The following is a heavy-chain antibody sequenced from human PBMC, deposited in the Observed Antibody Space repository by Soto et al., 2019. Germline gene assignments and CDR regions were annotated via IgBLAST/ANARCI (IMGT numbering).Heavy chain of an antibody. Sequence: PGGSLRLSCAASGFTFSSYSMNWVRQAPGKGLEWVSYISSSSTIYYADSVKGRFTISRDNAKNSLYLQMNSLRDEDTAVYYCARGTEKLRFLEWLPNYYFDYWGQGTLVTVSS. J-gene: IGHJ4*02. D-gene: IGHD3-3*01. CDR3: ARGTEKLRFLEWLPNYYFDY. V-gene: IGHV3-48*02. CDR2: ISSSSTI. CDR1: GFTFSSYS.